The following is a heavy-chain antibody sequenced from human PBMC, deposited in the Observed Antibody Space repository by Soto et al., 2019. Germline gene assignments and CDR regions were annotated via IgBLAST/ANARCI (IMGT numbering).Heavy chain of an antibody. D-gene: IGHD4-17*01. CDR3: ARGDAPTVTTINYFDP. Sequence: QVQLQESGPGLVKPSGTLSLTCAVSGDSINSRNWWTWVRQSPGKGLEWIGEIYHSGSANYNPSLKSRVTMSVDKSKNHFSLTLTSVTAADTAVYYCARGDAPTVTTINYFDPWGQGLLVTVSS. J-gene: IGHJ5*02. CDR1: GDSINSRNW. V-gene: IGHV4-4*02. CDR2: IYHSGSA.